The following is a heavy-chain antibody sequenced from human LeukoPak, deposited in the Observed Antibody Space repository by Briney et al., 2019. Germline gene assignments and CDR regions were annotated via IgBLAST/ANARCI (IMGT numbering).Heavy chain of an antibody. J-gene: IGHJ4*02. CDR3: ARDPGLLVTVVTPGFDY. V-gene: IGHV4-59*12. CDR2: IYYSGST. Sequence: SETLSLTCTVSGDSISSFYWSWIRQPPGKGLEWIGYIYYSGSTNYNPSLKSRVTISVDTSKNQFSLKLSSVTAADTAVYYCARDPGLLVTVVTPGFDYWGQGTLVTVSS. CDR1: GDSISSFY. D-gene: IGHD4-23*01.